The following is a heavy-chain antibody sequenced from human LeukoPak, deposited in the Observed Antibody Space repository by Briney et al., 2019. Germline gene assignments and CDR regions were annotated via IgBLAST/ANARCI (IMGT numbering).Heavy chain of an antibody. CDR2: ISGSGGST. J-gene: IGHJ4*02. V-gene: IGHV3-23*01. Sequence: GGSLRLSCAASGFTFSSYAMSWVRQAPRKGLEWVSAISGSGGSTYYADSVKGRFTISRDNSKNTLYLQMNSLRAEDTAVYYCARDQGYCSSTSCHSLGFDYWGQGTLVTVSS. CDR3: ARDQGYCSSTSCHSLGFDY. CDR1: GFTFSSYA. D-gene: IGHD2-2*01.